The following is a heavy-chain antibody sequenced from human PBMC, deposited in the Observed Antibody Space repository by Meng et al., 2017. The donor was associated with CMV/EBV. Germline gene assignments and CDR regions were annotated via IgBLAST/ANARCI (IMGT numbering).Heavy chain of an antibody. CDR1: GGSFSGYY. J-gene: IGHJ6*02. CDR2: INHSLST. V-gene: IGHV4-34*01. Sequence: SETLSLTCAVYGGSFSGYYWSWIRQPPGKGLEWIGEINHSLSTNYNPSLKSRVTISVDTSKNQFSLKLSSVTAADTAVYYCARGSGYSYGYYYYYYGMDVWGQGTTVTVSS. CDR3: ARGSGYSYGYYYYYYGMDV. D-gene: IGHD5-18*01.